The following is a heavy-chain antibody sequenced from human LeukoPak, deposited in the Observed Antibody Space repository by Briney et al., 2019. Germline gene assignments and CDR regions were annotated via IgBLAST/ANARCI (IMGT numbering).Heavy chain of an antibody. D-gene: IGHD3-10*01. CDR1: GYTFTSYD. Sequence: ASVKVSCKASGYTFTSYDINWVRQATGQGLEWMGWMNPNSGNTGYAQKFQGRVTMTRNTSISTAYMELSSLRSEDTAVYYCARGRTGTMVRGVTILRWFDPWGQGTLVTVSS. CDR3: ARGRTGTMVRGVTILRWFDP. CDR2: MNPNSGNT. J-gene: IGHJ5*02. V-gene: IGHV1-8*01.